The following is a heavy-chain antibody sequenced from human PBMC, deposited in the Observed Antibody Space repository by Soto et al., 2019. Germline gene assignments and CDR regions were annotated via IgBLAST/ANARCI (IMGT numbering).Heavy chain of an antibody. J-gene: IGHJ6*02. CDR1: GFTFSSYW. CDR2: INSDGSST. Sequence: PGGSLRLSCAASGFTFSSYWMHWVRQAPGKGLVWVSRINSDGSSTSYADSVKGRFTISRDNAKNTLYLQMNSLRAEDTAVYYCARERPVDGIYFYYYGMDVWGQGTTVTVSS. D-gene: IGHD6-19*01. V-gene: IGHV3-74*01. CDR3: ARERPVDGIYFYYYGMDV.